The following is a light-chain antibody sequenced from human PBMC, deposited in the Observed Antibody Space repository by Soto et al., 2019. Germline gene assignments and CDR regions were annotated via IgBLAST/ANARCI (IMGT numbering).Light chain of an antibody. CDR3: RSYATSNTLV. Sequence: LIQTGSVSGSTGQSITISFTGTSSDVGNNNPVSCYQQHPGKSPKLMIFEVSDRPSGISNRFSWSKSGNTASLIISGLQSEDEADYYCRSYATSNTLVFGTGTKVTVL. CDR1: SSDVGNNNP. J-gene: IGLJ1*01. CDR2: EVS. V-gene: IGLV2-14*01.